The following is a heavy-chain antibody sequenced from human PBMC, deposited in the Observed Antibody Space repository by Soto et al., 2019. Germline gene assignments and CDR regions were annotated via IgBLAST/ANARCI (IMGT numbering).Heavy chain of an antibody. CDR2: IYPDDSDI. D-gene: IGHD3-10*01. J-gene: IGHJ4*02. Sequence: PRESLKISCKGSGFSFTSYWIAWVRQMPGNGLEWMGIIYPDDSDIRYSPSFQGQATFSADKSIDTAYLQWSSLKASDTAMYYCARQLLGSGSFYFDYWGQGTQVTVSS. V-gene: IGHV5-51*01. CDR3: ARQLLGSGSFYFDY. CDR1: GFSFTSYW.